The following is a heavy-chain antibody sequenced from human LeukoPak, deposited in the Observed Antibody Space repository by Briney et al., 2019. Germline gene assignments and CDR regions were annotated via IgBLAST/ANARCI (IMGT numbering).Heavy chain of an antibody. CDR2: IKQDGSEK. V-gene: IGHV3-7*01. CDR1: GFTFSSYG. D-gene: IGHD2-2*01. CDR3: ARRTIVVVPAAIYFDY. J-gene: IGHJ4*02. Sequence: GGSLRLSCAASGFTFSSYGMSWVRQAPGKGLEWVANIKQDGSEKYYVDSVKGRFTISRDNAKNSLYLQMNSLRAEDTAVYYCARRTIVVVPAAIYFDYWGQGTLVTVSS.